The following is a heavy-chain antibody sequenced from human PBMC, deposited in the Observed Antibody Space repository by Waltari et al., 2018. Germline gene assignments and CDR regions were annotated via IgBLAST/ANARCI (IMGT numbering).Heavy chain of an antibody. Sequence: QVQLVESGGGVVQPGRSLRLSCAASGFTFSSYAMHWVRQAPGKGLEWVAGISNDGTNKYYADSVKGRFTISRDNSKNTLYLQMNSLRAEDTAVYYCASCRAVDTAITYYYYGMDVWGQGTTVTVSS. CDR1: GFTFSSYA. J-gene: IGHJ6*02. CDR3: ASCRAVDTAITYYYYGMDV. CDR2: ISNDGTNK. D-gene: IGHD5-18*01. V-gene: IGHV3-30-3*01.